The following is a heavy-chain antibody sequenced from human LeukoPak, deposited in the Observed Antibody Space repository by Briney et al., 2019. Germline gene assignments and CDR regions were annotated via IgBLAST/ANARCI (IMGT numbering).Heavy chain of an antibody. D-gene: IGHD2-2*01. Sequence: ASVKVSCKASGYTFTSYGISWVRQAPGQGLEWMGWISAYNGNTNYAQKLQGRVTMTTDTSTSTAYMELRSLRSDDTAVYYCARVLGYCSSNCCYGVNWFDPWGQGTLVTVSS. V-gene: IGHV1-18*01. CDR3: ARVLGYCSSNCCYGVNWFDP. CDR1: GYTFTSYG. CDR2: ISAYNGNT. J-gene: IGHJ5*02.